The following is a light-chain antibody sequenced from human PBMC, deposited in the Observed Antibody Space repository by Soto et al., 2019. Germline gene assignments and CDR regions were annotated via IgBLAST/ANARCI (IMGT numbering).Light chain of an antibody. CDR2: EGS. V-gene: IGLV2-23*01. CDR1: SSDVGSYNL. Sequence: QSALTQPASVSGSPGQSITISCTGTSSDVGSYNLVSWYQQHPGKAPKLMIYEGSKRPSGVSNRFSGSKSGNTASLTISGLQAEDEADYYCCSCAGSRVVFGGGTKVTVL. J-gene: IGLJ2*01. CDR3: CSCAGSRVV.